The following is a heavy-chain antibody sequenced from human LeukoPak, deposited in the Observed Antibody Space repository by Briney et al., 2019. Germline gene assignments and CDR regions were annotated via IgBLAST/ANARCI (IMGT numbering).Heavy chain of an antibody. CDR2: IRNRANSYIT. Sequence: GGSLRLSCAASGFTFGDHHMDWVRQAPGGGLEWVGRIRNRANSYITKYAASVTGRFTISRDDSKNSMFLQMNSLRTEDTAVYYCARAVSGYRHFDYWGQGTLVTVSS. D-gene: IGHD5-12*01. CDR3: ARAVSGYRHFDY. CDR1: GFTFGDHH. J-gene: IGHJ4*02. V-gene: IGHV3-72*01.